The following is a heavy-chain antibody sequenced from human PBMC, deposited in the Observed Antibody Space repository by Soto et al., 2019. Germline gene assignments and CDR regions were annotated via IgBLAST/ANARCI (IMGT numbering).Heavy chain of an antibody. CDR2: ISAYNGNT. D-gene: IGHD2-2*01. V-gene: IGHV1-18*01. Sequence: QVQLVQSGAEVKKPGASVKVSCTASGYTFTSYGISWVRQAPGQGLEWMGWISAYNGNTNYAQKLQGRVTMTTDTSTSTAYMELTSLRSDDTAVYYCARGEYCSSTSCPEYFQHWGQGTLVTVSS. CDR3: ARGEYCSSTSCPEYFQH. CDR1: GYTFTSYG. J-gene: IGHJ1*01.